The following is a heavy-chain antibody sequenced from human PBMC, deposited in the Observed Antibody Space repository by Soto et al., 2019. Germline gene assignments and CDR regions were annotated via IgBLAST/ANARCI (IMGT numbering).Heavy chain of an antibody. CDR2: FSLSGTT. Sequence: SETLSLTCTVSGASITSSSYWSWIRQPAGKGLEWIGRFSLSGTTNYNPSLRSRVTMSADVSKNQFSLRLTSVTAADTALYYCARGMTPPGAPAWYYFDSWGQGTLVTVSS. V-gene: IGHV4-4*07. CDR3: ARGMTPPGAPAWYYFDS. CDR1: GASITSSSY. D-gene: IGHD2-8*02. J-gene: IGHJ4*02.